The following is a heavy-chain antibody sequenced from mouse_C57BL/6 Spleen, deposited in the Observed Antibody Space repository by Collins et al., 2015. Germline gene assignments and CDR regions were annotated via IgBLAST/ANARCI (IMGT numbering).Heavy chain of an antibody. V-gene: IGHV3-6*01. J-gene: IGHJ1*03. D-gene: IGHD2-4*01. CDR3: ARVPRDYDGWYFDV. Sequence: DVQLQESGPGLVKPSQSLSLTCSVTGYSITSGYYWNWIRQFPGNKLEWMGYISYDGSNNYNPSLKNRISITRDTSKNQFFLKLNSVTTEDTATYYCARVPRDYDGWYFDVWGTGTTVTVSS. CDR1: GYSITSGYY. CDR2: ISYDGSN.